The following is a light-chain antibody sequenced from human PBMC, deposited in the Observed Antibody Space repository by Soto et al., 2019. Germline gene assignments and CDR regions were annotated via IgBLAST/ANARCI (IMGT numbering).Light chain of an antibody. CDR3: QQSHSAPYT. Sequence: IQMTQSPSSLSASEGDRVTITCRASQSVDAYLHWFQQKPGKPPKLLIYAASTLQSGVPSRFSGSGSETDFTLTISSLQPEDFATYYFQQSHSAPYTFGQGANVEIK. J-gene: IGKJ2*01. V-gene: IGKV1-39*01. CDR1: QSVDAY. CDR2: AAS.